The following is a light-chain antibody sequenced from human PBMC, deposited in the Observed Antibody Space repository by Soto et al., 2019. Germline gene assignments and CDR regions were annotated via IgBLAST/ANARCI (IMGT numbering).Light chain of an antibody. CDR3: QKYYMTPFT. CDR2: WAS. V-gene: IGKV4-1*01. Sequence: DIVMTQSPDPLAVSLGERATINCKSSQSVLYSSNNKNFLVWYQQKPGQPPKLLINWASTRESGVPDRFSGSGSGTDFTLTISSLQAEDVAVYYCQKYYMTPFTFGPGTKVDIK. J-gene: IGKJ3*01. CDR1: QSVLYSSNNKNF.